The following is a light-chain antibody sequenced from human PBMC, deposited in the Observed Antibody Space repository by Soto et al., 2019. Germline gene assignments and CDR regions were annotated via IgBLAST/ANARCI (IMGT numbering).Light chain of an antibody. CDR1: RSDVGGYNY. Sequence: QSALTQPASVSGSPGQSITISCTGTRSDVGGYNYVSWYQQHPGKAPKLMICEVSNRPSGVSNRFSGSKSGNTASLTISGLQAEDEADYYCSSFTSSTTLLFGGGTKLTVL. CDR2: EVS. V-gene: IGLV2-14*01. CDR3: SSFTSSTTLL. J-gene: IGLJ2*01.